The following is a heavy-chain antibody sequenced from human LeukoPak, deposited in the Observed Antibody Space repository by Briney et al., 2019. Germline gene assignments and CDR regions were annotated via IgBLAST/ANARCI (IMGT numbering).Heavy chain of an antibody. J-gene: IGHJ6*03. CDR1: GFTLSSYE. Sequence: PGGSLRLSCTVSGFTLSSYEMSWIRQAPGKGLEWVAFIRYDGSNKYYADSVKGRFTISRDNSKNTLYLQMNSLRAEDTAVYYCARELGGNNWNYYYYYMDVWGKGTTVTVSS. CDR2: IRYDGSNK. V-gene: IGHV3-30*02. CDR3: ARELGGNNWNYYYYYMDV. D-gene: IGHD1-20*01.